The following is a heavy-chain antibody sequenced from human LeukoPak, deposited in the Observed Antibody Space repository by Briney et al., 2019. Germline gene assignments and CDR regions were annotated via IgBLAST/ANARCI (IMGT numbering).Heavy chain of an antibody. CDR2: MNPNSGNT. J-gene: IGHJ4*02. V-gene: IGHV1-8*01. CDR3: AKAAVYSSSWTPFDD. Sequence: ASVKVSCKASGYTFTSYDINLVRQATGQGLEWMGWMNPNSGNTGYAQKFQGRVTMTRNTSISTAYMELSSLRSEDTAVYYCAKAAVYSSSWTPFDDWGQGTLVTVSS. CDR1: GYTFTSYD. D-gene: IGHD6-13*01.